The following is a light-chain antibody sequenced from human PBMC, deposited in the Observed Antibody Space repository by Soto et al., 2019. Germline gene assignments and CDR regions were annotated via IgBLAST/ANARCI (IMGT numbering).Light chain of an antibody. CDR3: QHYNNWPSWT. CDR2: GAS. J-gene: IGKJ1*01. CDR1: QSVSNN. Sequence: EIVMTQSRATLSVSPGERATLSCRASQSVSNNLAWYQQKPGQAPRLLIYGASTRATGIPARFSGSGSGTEFTLTISSLQSEDFAVYYCQHYNNWPSWTFGQGTKVEIK. V-gene: IGKV3-15*01.